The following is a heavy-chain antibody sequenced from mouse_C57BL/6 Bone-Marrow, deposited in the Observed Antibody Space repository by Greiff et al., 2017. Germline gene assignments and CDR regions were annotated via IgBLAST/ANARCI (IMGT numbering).Heavy chain of an antibody. J-gene: IGHJ2*01. V-gene: IGHV14-4*01. CDR3: SSFDGNYFDF. CDR2: IDPESGDT. CDR1: GFNIKDDY. Sequence: VQLQQSGAELVRPGASVKLSRTASGFNIKDDYIHWVKQRPEQGLEWIGWIDPESGDTEYASKFQGKATIPSDTSSNTAYIQLISLTSEDTAVYYCSSFDGNYFDFWGQGTPLTVAS. D-gene: IGHD2-3*01.